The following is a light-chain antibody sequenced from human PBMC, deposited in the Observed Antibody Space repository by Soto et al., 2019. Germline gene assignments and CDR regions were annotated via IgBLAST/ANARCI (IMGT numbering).Light chain of an antibody. CDR1: QTISSW. J-gene: IGKJ1*01. V-gene: IGKV1-5*03. Sequence: DIQMTQSPSTLSGSVGDGVTITCRASQTISSWLAWYQQKPGKAPKLLIYKASTLKSGVPSRFSGSGSGTEFTLTISSLQPDDFATYYCQHANSYSEAFGQGTKV. CDR2: KAS. CDR3: QHANSYSEA.